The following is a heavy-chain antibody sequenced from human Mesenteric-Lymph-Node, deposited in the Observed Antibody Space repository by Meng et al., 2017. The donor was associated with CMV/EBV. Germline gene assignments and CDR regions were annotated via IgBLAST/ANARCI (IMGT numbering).Heavy chain of an antibody. CDR2: IYYGLSA. Sequence: LHCTVCGGCIRCGPSPSSWLRQLPRTCLEWIGYIYYGLSAYYHPSLKSRVTILVDTSKSQFSLTLSSVTAADTAVYYCASGALLDYWGQGALVTVSS. CDR1: GGCIRCGPSP. CDR3: ASGALLDY. J-gene: IGHJ4*02. V-gene: IGHV4-31*03.